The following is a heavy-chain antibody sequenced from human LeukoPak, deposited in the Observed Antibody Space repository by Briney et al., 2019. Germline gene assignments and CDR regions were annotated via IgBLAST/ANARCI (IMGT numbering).Heavy chain of an antibody. V-gene: IGHV4-61*02. CDR2: IYPSGSS. Sequence: SETLSLTCTVSGGSISSGSYYWSWLRQPAGKGLEWIGRIYPSGSSNYSPSLKSRVTMSVDTSKNQFSLRLNSVTAADTAVYYCARSPKGAFDIWGQGTMVTVSS. J-gene: IGHJ3*02. CDR1: GGSISSGSYY. CDR3: ARSPKGAFDI.